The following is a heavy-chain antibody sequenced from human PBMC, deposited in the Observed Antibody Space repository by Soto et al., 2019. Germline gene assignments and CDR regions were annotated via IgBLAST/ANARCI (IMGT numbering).Heavy chain of an antibody. CDR1: GFTFRSYP. CDR3: AKDIAGSGWYYFDY. J-gene: IGHJ4*02. Sequence: HHGGSLRLSCAASGFTFRSYPMSWVRQAPGKGLEWVAAISGSGGSTYYADSVKGRFTISRDTSKNTLYLQMNSLRAEDTAVYYCAKDIAGSGWYYFDYWGQGTLVTVSS. CDR2: ISGSGGST. V-gene: IGHV3-23*01. D-gene: IGHD6-19*01.